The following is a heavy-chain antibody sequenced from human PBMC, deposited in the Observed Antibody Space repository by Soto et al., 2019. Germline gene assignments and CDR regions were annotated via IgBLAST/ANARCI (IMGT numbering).Heavy chain of an antibody. D-gene: IGHD1-26*01. CDR3: VREAIVAGATTGMDV. V-gene: IGHV1-46*01. CDR1: GYTLTTFF. J-gene: IGHJ6*02. CDR2: SNPGDPAGRST. Sequence: QVQLVQSGAEVKKPGASVKVSCKASGYTLTTFFMHWVRQAPGQGLEWMGVSNPGDPAGRSTTYAQKFQGTVTMTTDTSTSTVYMELSRLRSDDTTVYYCVREAIVAGATTGMDVWGQGTPVTVSS.